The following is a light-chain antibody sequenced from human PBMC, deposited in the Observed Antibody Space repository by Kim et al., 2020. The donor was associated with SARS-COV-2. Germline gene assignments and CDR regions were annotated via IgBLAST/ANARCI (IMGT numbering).Light chain of an antibody. V-gene: IGKV3-20*01. Sequence: SPRESATLSSSASHSGINNYFICYQQHPGQAPRLLIYGASSRATGIPDRCSGSGSGTEFTLSISRMEPEDYAVYYCQQYGSPPPYTFGQGTKLEI. CDR2: GAS. CDR3: QQYGSPPPYT. J-gene: IGKJ2*01. CDR1: HSGINNY.